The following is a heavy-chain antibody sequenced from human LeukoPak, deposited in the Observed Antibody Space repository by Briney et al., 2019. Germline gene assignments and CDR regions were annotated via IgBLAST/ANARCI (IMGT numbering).Heavy chain of an antibody. CDR3: ARRASIVVVTAPFDY. D-gene: IGHD2-21*02. J-gene: IGHJ4*02. Sequence: GASVKVSCKASGYTFTRYGISWVRQAPGHGLEWMGWMSAYNGNTNYAQKLQGRVTMTTDTSTSTAYIELSSPRSHDTAVYYSARRASIVVVTAPFDYPGQGILVTVSS. V-gene: IGHV1-18*01. CDR1: GYTFTRYG. CDR2: MSAYNGNT.